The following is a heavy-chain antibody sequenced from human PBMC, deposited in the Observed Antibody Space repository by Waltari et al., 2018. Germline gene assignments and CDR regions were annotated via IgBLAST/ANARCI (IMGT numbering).Heavy chain of an antibody. CDR2: ISAYNGNT. CDR1: GYTFTSYG. CDR3: ALAYYYDSSGYYAERFYYFDY. J-gene: IGHJ4*02. D-gene: IGHD3-22*01. V-gene: IGHV1-18*01. Sequence: QVQLVQSGAEVKKPGASVKVSCKASGYTFTSYGISWVRQAPGQGLEWMGWISAYNGNTNYAQKLQGRVTMTTDTATSTAYRELRSLRSDDTAVYYCALAYYYDSSGYYAERFYYFDYWGQGTLVTVSS.